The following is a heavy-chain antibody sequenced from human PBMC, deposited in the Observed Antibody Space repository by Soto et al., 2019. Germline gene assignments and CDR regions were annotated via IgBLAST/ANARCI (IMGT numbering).Heavy chain of an antibody. CDR2: IWYDGSNK. CDR3: ARDAHYIAVAGTLSYYYYGMDV. V-gene: IGHV3-33*01. Sequence: PGGSLRLSCAASGFTFSSYGMHWVRQAPGKGLEWVAVIWYDGSNKYYADSVKGRFTISRDNSKNTLYLQMNSLRAEDTAVYYCARDAHYIAVAGTLSYYYYGMDVWGQGTTVTVSS. J-gene: IGHJ6*02. D-gene: IGHD6-19*01. CDR1: GFTFSSYG.